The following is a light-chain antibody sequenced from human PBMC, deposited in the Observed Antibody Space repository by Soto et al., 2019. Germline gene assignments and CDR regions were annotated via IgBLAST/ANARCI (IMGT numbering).Light chain of an antibody. CDR1: QSVSSD. J-gene: IGKJ1*01. CDR3: QEYSKWPSRT. Sequence: EIVMTQSPATLSVSPGERAIFSCRASQSVSSDLAWYQQKPGQAPRLLIYGASTRATGFPARFGGSGSGTEFTLTISSLQSEDFAVYYCQEYSKWPSRTFGPGTKVEIK. CDR2: GAS. V-gene: IGKV3-15*01.